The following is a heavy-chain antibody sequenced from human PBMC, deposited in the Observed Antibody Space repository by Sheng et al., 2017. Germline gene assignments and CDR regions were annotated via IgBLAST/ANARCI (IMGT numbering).Heavy chain of an antibody. J-gene: IGHJ4*02. V-gene: IGHV4-61*02. CDR3: ARDRVGPGYSLMGSDY. Sequence: QVQLQESGPGLVKPSQTLSLTCSVSGASVSSSRHYWSWFRQPAGKGLEWVGRIFTSGSANYNPSLESRLTISIDTSKNQFSLKLTSLTAADTAIYYCARDRVGPGYSLMGSDYWGQGNPGPPSPQ. D-gene: IGHD2-15*01. CDR2: IFTSGSA. CDR1: GASVSSSRHY.